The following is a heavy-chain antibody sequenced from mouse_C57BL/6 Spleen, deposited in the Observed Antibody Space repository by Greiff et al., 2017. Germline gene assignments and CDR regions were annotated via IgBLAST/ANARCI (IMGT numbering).Heavy chain of an antibody. CDR2: IHPSDSDT. J-gene: IGHJ3*01. D-gene: IGHD2-4*01. CDR3: AIYSPYEYDGWFAY. CDR1: GYTFTSYW. V-gene: IGHV1-74*01. Sequence: QVQLQQSGAELVKPGASVKVSCKASGYTFTSYWMHWVKQRPGQGLEWIGRIHPSDSDTNYNQKFKGKATLTVVKSSSTAYMQLSSLTSEDSAVYYCAIYSPYEYDGWFAYWGQGTLVTVSA.